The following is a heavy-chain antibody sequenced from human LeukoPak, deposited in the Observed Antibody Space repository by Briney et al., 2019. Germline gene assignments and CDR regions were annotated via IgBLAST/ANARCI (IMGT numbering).Heavy chain of an antibody. CDR2: ISSDGWST. J-gene: IGHJ4*02. Sequence: PGGSLRLSCAASGFTLSNAWMGWVRQAPGKGLVWVSRISSDGWSTSYADSVKGRFTASRDNAENTLYLQMNSLRAEDTAVYYCARVSQFPGISSDYWGQGSLVTVSS. V-gene: IGHV3-74*01. CDR1: GFTLSNAW. CDR3: ARVSQFPGISSDY. D-gene: IGHD2-21*01.